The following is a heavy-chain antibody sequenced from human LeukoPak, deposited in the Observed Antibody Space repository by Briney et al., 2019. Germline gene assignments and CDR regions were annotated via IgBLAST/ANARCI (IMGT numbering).Heavy chain of an antibody. J-gene: IGHJ4*02. CDR3: AVGDDFSGDH. CDR2: IQPEGNEK. CDR1: GFTFSNFW. Sequence: GGSLRLSCAVSGFTFSNFWMSWVRQAPGRGLEWVANIQPEGNEKYHVESVKGRFTISSDNAKNSLFLQMNGLRVEDTAVYYCAVGDDFSGDHWGQGTLVTVSS. V-gene: IGHV3-7*01. D-gene: IGHD3-16*01.